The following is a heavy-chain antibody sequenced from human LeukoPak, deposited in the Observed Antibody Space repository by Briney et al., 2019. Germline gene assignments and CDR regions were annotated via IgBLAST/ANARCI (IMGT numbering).Heavy chain of an antibody. D-gene: IGHD6-19*01. Sequence: GGSLRLSCAASGFTLSSYAMSWVRQAPGKGLEWDSAISGSGGSTYYADSVKGRFTISRDNSKNTLYLQMNSLRAEDTAVYYCAKDRTHSSGWYFTDYWGQGTLVTVSS. J-gene: IGHJ4*02. CDR3: AKDRTHSSGWYFTDY. CDR1: GFTLSSYA. CDR2: ISGSGGST. V-gene: IGHV3-23*01.